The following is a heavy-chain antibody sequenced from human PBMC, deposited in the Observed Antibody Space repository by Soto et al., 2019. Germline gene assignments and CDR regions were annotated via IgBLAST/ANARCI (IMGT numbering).Heavy chain of an antibody. Sequence: EVPLLESGGGLVQPGGSLRLSCAASGFTFSSYAMSWVRQAPGKGLEWVSAISGSGGSTYYADSVRGRFTIYRDNSKNTLYLQMNSLRAEDTAVYYCAKVGHSTSFDYWGQGTLVTVSS. CDR1: GFTFSSYA. V-gene: IGHV3-23*01. J-gene: IGHJ4*02. CDR2: ISGSGGST. CDR3: AKVGHSTSFDY.